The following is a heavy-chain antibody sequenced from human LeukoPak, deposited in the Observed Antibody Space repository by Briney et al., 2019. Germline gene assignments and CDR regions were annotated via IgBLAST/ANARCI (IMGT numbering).Heavy chain of an antibody. CDR2: ISGSGGST. J-gene: IGHJ4*02. D-gene: IGHD3-3*01. CDR3: AKYDFWSGYYTGRD. V-gene: IGHV3-23*01. Sequence: GGSLRLSCAASGFTFSSYAMSWVRQAPGKGLEWVSAISGSGGSTYYADSVKGRFTISRDDSKNTLYLQMNSLRAEDTAVYYCAKYDFWSGYYTGRDWGQGTLVTVSS. CDR1: GFTFSSYA.